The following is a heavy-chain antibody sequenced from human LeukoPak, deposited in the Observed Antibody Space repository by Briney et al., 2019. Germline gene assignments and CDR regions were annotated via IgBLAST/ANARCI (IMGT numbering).Heavy chain of an antibody. D-gene: IGHD6-19*01. V-gene: IGHV3-23*01. CDR3: ARVGYTSGRYRN. Sequence: SGGSLRLSCAASGFTFSSYAMSWVRQAPGKGLEWVSAISGSGGSTCYADSVKGRFTISRDNSKNTLYLQMNSLRAEDTAVYYCARVGYTSGRYRNWGQGTLVTVSS. J-gene: IGHJ4*02. CDR1: GFTFSSYA. CDR2: ISGSGGST.